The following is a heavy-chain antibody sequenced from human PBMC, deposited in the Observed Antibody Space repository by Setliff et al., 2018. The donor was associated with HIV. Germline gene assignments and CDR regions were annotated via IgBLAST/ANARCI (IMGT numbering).Heavy chain of an antibody. CDR1: GDSITSNDYY. CDR2: IHYNGRA. Sequence: PSETLSLTCTVSGDSITSNDYYWGWIRQPPGKGLEWIGIIHYNGRAYYDPSLKSRVTISVDSSLTQFSLKLRSVTASDSALYYCARYTSKVDWFDPWG. V-gene: IGHV4-39*01. CDR3: ARYTSKVDWFDP. J-gene: IGHJ5*02. D-gene: IGHD2-2*02.